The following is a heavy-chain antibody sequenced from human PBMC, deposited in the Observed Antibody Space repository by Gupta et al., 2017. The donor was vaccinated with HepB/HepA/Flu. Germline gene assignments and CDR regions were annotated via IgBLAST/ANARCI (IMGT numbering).Heavy chain of an antibody. CDR2: ISGSGGST. Sequence: EVQLLESGGGLVQPGGSLRLSCAASGFTFSSYALSWVRQAPGKGLEWVSAISGSGGSTYYADSVKGRFTISRDNSKNTLYLQMNSLRAEDTAVYYCAKDDPPEVGATNYFDYWGQGTLVTVSS. CDR1: GFTFSSYA. V-gene: IGHV3-23*01. J-gene: IGHJ4*02. D-gene: IGHD1-26*01. CDR3: AKDDPPEVGATNYFDY.